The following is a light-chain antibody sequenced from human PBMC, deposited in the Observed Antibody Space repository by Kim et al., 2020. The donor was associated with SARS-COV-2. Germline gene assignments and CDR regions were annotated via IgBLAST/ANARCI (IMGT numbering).Light chain of an antibody. CDR2: DAS. CDR3: QQFNSYLPLT. Sequence: AIQLTQSPSSLSASVGDRVTITCRASQGISSALAWYQQKPGKAPKLLIYDASSLKSGVPSRFSGSGSGTDFTLTISSLQPEDFATYYCQQFNSYLPLTFGGGTKVDIK. J-gene: IGKJ4*01. CDR1: QGISSA. V-gene: IGKV1-13*02.